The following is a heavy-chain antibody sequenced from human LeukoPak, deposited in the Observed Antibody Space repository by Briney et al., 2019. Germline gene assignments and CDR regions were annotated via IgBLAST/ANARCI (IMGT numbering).Heavy chain of an antibody. Sequence: ASVKVTCKASGYTFTSYDINWVRQATGQGLEWMGWMNPNSGNTGYAQKFQGRVTMTRNTSISTAYMELSSLRSEDTAVYYCARGRGGSPDFDYWGQGTLVTVSS. V-gene: IGHV1-8*01. CDR2: MNPNSGNT. J-gene: IGHJ4*02. CDR1: GYTFTSYD. CDR3: ARGRGGSPDFDY. D-gene: IGHD2-15*01.